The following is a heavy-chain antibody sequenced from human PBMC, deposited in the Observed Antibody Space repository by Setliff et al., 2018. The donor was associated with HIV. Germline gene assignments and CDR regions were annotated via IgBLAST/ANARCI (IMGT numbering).Heavy chain of an antibody. CDR1: GYTFTGHY. J-gene: IGHJ6*02. Sequence: ASVKVSCKASGYTFTGHYLHWVRQAPGQGLEWLGWVNPNSGDAIYAQNFQGRVTMTRETSINAAYMELRGLRSDDTAVYYCARNFGLSPSGKYYYSYGMDIWGQGTTVTVSS. CDR2: VNPNSGDA. D-gene: IGHD3-10*01. CDR3: ARNFGLSPSGKYYYSYGMDI. V-gene: IGHV1-2*02.